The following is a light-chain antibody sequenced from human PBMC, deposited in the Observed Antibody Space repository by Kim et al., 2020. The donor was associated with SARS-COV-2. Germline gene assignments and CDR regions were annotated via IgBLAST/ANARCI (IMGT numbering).Light chain of an antibody. J-gene: IGLJ1*01. CDR1: KLGDKY. CDR3: EAWISSTERV. V-gene: IGLV3-1*01. CDR2: KDT. Sequence: SPDQTASITCSGDKLGDKYVCWCQQKPGQSPVLVSYKDTRRPSGIPERFSVSDAGNTATLTISGTQAMDEADYYCEAWISSTERVLGPGTKVTVL.